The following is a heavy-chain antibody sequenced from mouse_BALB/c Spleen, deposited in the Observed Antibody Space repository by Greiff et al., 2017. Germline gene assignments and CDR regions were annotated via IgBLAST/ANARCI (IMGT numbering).Heavy chain of an antibody. J-gene: IGHJ4*01. CDR2: ISCYNGAT. Sequence: LVKPGASVKISCKASGYSFTGYYMHWVKQRHGKSLEWMGYISCYNGATSYNQKFKGKATFTLDTSSSTAYMQFNSLTAEDSAVYYCARGCGSSYDYAMDYWGQGTSVTVSS. CDR1: GYSFTGYY. V-gene: IGHV1S34*01. D-gene: IGHD1-1*01. CDR3: ARGCGSSYDYAMDY.